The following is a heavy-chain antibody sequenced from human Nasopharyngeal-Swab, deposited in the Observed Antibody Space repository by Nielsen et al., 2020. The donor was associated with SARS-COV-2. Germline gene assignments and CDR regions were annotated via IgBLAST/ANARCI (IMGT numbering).Heavy chain of an antibody. D-gene: IGHD3-3*01. CDR3: ARGYYEFWSGYSFDY. Sequence: VRQMPGKGLEWMGGIIPIFGTANYAQKFQGRVTITADKSTSTAYMELNSLRAEDTAVYYCARGYYEFWSGYSFDYWGQGTLVTVSS. J-gene: IGHJ4*02. V-gene: IGHV1-69*06. CDR2: IIPIFGTA.